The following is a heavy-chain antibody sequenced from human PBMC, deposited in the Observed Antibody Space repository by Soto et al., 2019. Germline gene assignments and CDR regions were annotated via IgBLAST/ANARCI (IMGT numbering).Heavy chain of an antibody. J-gene: IGHJ6*02. Sequence: QVQLVQSGAEVKKPGASVKVSCKASGYTFTSYGISWVRQAPGQGLEWMGWISAYNGNTNYAQKLQGRVTMTTDTSTSKAYMELRSLRSDDTAVYYCARDGALGENCYYYGMDVWGQGTTVTVSS. V-gene: IGHV1-18*01. CDR3: ARDGALGENCYYYGMDV. CDR1: GYTFTSYG. D-gene: IGHD3-16*01. CDR2: ISAYNGNT.